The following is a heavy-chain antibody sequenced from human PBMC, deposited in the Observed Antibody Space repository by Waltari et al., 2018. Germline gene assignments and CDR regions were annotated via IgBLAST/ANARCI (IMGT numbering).Heavy chain of an antibody. Sequence: QVNLVESGGGVVQPGGSLRLSCATSGFTFSNFGMHWVRQAPGKWLGWVALIWFDGSDKFYADAVRGRFTISRDNSARTLYLDMDSLRLDDTAMYYCAKDAFGNTYLDFWGQGTPVTVSS. CDR1: GFTFSNFG. D-gene: IGHD2-2*02. CDR2: IWFDGSDK. J-gene: IGHJ4*02. V-gene: IGHV3-30*02. CDR3: AKDAFGNTYLDF.